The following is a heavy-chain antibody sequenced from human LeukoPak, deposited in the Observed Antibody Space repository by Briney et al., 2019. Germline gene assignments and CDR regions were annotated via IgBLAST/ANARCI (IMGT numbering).Heavy chain of an antibody. J-gene: IGHJ5*02. CDR3: ARDFNYYGSGSYPPWYDP. Sequence: GSSVNVSCQASLGTFSRYAISWLRQAPGQGREGMGRILLILGIANYAQKFQGRVTITADKSTSTAYMELSSLRSEDTAVYYCARDFNYYGSGSYPPWYDPWGQRTLVTVSS. V-gene: IGHV1-69*04. CDR2: ILLILGIA. CDR1: LGTFSRYA. D-gene: IGHD3-10*01.